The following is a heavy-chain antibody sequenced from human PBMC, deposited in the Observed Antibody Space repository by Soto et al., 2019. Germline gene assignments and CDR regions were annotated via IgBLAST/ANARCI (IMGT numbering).Heavy chain of an antibody. J-gene: IGHJ4*02. V-gene: IGHV4-30-4*01. CDR2: IYYSGST. CDR3: ARDGCSGGSCSRTKLDY. Sequence: SETLSLTCPVSGGYISSGAYYWSWIRQPPGKGLEWIGYIYYSGSTYYNPSLKSRVTISVDTSKNQFSLKLSSVTAADTAVYYCARDGCSGGSCSRTKLDYWGQGTLVTVSS. CDR1: GGYISSGAYY. D-gene: IGHD2-15*01.